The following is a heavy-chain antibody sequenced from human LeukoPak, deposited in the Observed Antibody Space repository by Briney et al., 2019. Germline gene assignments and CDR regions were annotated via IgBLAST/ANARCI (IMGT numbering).Heavy chain of an antibody. D-gene: IGHD3-22*01. J-gene: IGHJ5*02. CDR1: GFTFNIYW. CDR3: AREYYYYDSSGYYFWWFDP. V-gene: IGHV3-7*01. Sequence: GGSLRLSCAASGFTFNIYWMSWVRQAPGKGLEWVANIKQDGSEKYYADSVKGRFTVSRDNAKNSLSLQMNSLRAEDTAVYYCAREYYYYDSSGYYFWWFDPWGQGTLVTVSS. CDR2: IKQDGSEK.